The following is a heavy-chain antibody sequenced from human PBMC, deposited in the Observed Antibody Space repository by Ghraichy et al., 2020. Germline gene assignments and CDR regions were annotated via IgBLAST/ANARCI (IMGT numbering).Heavy chain of an antibody. CDR3: ARGAYYYDSSGAPFDN. D-gene: IGHD3-22*01. CDR2: ISSSSSYI. CDR1: GFTFSSYS. Sequence: SCAASGFTFSSYSMNWVRQAPGKGLEWVSSISSSSSYIHYADSVKGRFTISRDNAKNSLYLQMNSLRAEDTAVYYCARGAYYYDSSGAPFDNWGQGTLVTVSS. V-gene: IGHV3-21*01. J-gene: IGHJ4*02.